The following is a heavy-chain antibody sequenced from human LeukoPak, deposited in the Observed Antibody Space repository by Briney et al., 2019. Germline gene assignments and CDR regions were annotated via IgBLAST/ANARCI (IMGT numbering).Heavy chain of an antibody. J-gene: IGHJ4*02. CDR1: GFTFDDYT. V-gene: IGHV3-43*01. Sequence: PGGSLRLFCAASGFTFDDYTMHWVRQAPGKGLEWVSLISWDGVSTHYAGSVKGRFTISRDNNKNSLYLQMNGLRTEDTALYYCAKGRSGWYVLDYWGQGTLVTVSS. CDR3: AKGRSGWYVLDY. D-gene: IGHD6-19*01. CDR2: ISWDGVST.